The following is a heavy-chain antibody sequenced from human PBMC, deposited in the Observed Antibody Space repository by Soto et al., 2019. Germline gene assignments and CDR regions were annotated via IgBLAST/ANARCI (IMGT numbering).Heavy chain of an antibody. CDR3: ARSWVTGKSGTDV. CDR2: INGYTGNT. D-gene: IGHD3-16*01. V-gene: IGHV1-18*01. Sequence: ASVKVSCKASGYTFTSYGLSWVRQAPGQGLEWMGWINGYTGNTNYAQKFQGRVTMTTDTSTNTAYLDLWTLISDDTAVYYCARSWVTGKSGTDVWGQGTTVTVSS. CDR1: GYTFTSYG. J-gene: IGHJ6*02.